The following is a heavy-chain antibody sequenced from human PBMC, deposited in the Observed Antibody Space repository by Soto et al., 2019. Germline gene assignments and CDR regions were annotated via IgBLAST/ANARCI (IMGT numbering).Heavy chain of an antibody. D-gene: IGHD2-15*01. CDR3: AKETNIGGNYYYYGMDV. Sequence: GGSLRLSCAASGFTFSSYGMHWVRQAPGKGLEWVAVISYDGSNKYYADSVKGRFTISRDNSKNTLYLQMNSLRAEDTAVYYCAKETNIGGNYYYYGMDVWGQGTTVTVSS. CDR2: ISYDGSNK. J-gene: IGHJ6*02. V-gene: IGHV3-30*18. CDR1: GFTFSSYG.